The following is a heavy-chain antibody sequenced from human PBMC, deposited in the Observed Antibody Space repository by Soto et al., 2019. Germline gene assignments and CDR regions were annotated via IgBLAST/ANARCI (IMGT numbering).Heavy chain of an antibody. V-gene: IGHV3-23*01. CDR1: GFTFSDYA. D-gene: IGHD4-17*01. CDR3: AKDAVSGDGVWLAHV. CDR2: LYGSGRGI. Sequence: EVQLLESGGHFVHPGGSLRLSCAASGFTFSDYAMIWIRQVPGKGLQWVSGLYGSGRGIHYAESVKGRFTISRDNSAYAVYLQMNNLRVEDSAIYYCAKDAVSGDGVWLAHVWGQGTVVTVSS. J-gene: IGHJ4*02.